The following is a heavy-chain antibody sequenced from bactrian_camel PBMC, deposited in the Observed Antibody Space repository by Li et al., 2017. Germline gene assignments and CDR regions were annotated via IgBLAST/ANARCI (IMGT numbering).Heavy chain of an antibody. Sequence: VQLVESGGGLVQPGGSLRLSCAASGFTFSISTITWVRQAPGKGLEWVSSIYPDRSATYYTDSVKGRFTISQDEAKNSLYLQMNSLKPEDTAMYYCAVEGYDGSCRVGGDFDYWGQGTQVTVS. D-gene: IGHD2*01. V-gene: IGHV3S7*01. CDR3: AVEGYDGSCRVGGDFDY. J-gene: IGHJ4*01. CDR1: GFTFSIST. CDR2: IYPDRSAT.